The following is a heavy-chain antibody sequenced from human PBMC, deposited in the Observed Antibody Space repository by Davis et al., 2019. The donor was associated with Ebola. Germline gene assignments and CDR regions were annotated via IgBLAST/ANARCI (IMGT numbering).Heavy chain of an antibody. Sequence: SCPSSGFTFSDYYMRWLLQAPVPGLEWVPYISSSGSTIYHADSVKGRFTISRDNAKNSLYLQMNSLRAEDTAVYYCARDLPRDFWSGIYGRDVWGQGTTVTVSS. V-gene: IGHV3-11*01. D-gene: IGHD3-3*01. CDR1: GFTFSDYY. J-gene: IGHJ6*02. CDR3: ARDLPRDFWSGIYGRDV. CDR2: ISSSGSTI.